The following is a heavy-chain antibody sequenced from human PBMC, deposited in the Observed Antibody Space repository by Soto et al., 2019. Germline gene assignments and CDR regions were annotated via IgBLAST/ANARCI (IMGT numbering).Heavy chain of an antibody. Sequence: QVRLVQSGAEVKEPGDSVRVSCEASGYIFTAYHIHWVRQSPGQGLEWMGWINPKFGDTGYAQDFQGRVSMTRDMSISTVDMELSRLTSDDRAIYYCARNMDYYYGRGSGNGHGVWGQGTTVTVFS. V-gene: IGHV1-2*02. D-gene: IGHD3-10*02. CDR2: INPKFGDT. CDR1: GYIFTAYH. CDR3: ARNMDYYYGRGSGNGHGV. J-gene: IGHJ6*02.